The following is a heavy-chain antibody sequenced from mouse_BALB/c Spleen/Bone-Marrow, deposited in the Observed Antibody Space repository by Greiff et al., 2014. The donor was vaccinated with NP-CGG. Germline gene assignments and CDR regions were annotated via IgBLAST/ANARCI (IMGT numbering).Heavy chain of an antibody. D-gene: IGHD1-1*01. Sequence: QLQQSGPELVKPGASVKVSCKASGYASTNYNMYWVKQSHGKSLEWIGYNDPYSGGTNYNQKFKGKATLTVDKSSSTVYMHLNSLTSEDSAVYYCARLGTTAVPDYWGQGTTLTVSS. J-gene: IGHJ2*01. CDR1: GYASTNYN. CDR2: NDPYSGGT. V-gene: IGHV1S135*01. CDR3: ARLGTTAVPDY.